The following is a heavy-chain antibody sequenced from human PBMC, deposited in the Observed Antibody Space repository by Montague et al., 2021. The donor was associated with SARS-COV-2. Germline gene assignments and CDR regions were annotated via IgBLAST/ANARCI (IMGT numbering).Heavy chain of an antibody. J-gene: IGHJ6*02. CDR2: IYYSGST. D-gene: IGHD6-13*01. Sequence: SKTLSTCTVSGGSISSSSYYWGWIRQPPGKGLEWIGSIYYSGSTYYNPSLKSRVTISVDTSKNQFSLKLSSVTAADTAVYYCARVGRQQLVRLSGMDVWGQGTTVTVSS. CDR1: GGSISSSSYY. V-gene: IGHV4-39*07. CDR3: ARVGRQQLVRLSGMDV.